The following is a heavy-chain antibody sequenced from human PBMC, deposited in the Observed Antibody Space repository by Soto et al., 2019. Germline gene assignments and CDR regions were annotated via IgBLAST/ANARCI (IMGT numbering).Heavy chain of an antibody. CDR3: ARDSIPQTGTTLY. D-gene: IGHD1-1*01. CDR2: ISYDGSNK. V-gene: IGHV3-30-3*01. Sequence: QVQLVESGGGVVQPGRSLRLSCAASRFSFSSYAMHWVRQAPGKGLEWVAIISYDGSNKYYADSVKGRFTISRDNSKNTLYLQMNSLTTEDTAVYYCARDSIPQTGTTLYWGQGTLVTVSS. CDR1: RFSFSSYA. J-gene: IGHJ4*02.